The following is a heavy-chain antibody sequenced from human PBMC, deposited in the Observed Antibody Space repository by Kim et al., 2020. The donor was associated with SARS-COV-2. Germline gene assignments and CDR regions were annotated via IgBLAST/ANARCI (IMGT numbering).Heavy chain of an antibody. D-gene: IGHD3-10*01. CDR3: ARSDGTSWFYV. Sequence: IFYADAVKGRFTVSRDNGKNSLYLQSDSLRADDTAVYYCARSDGTSWFYVWGQGTLVTVSS. J-gene: IGHJ4*02. V-gene: IGHV3-48*01. CDR2: I.